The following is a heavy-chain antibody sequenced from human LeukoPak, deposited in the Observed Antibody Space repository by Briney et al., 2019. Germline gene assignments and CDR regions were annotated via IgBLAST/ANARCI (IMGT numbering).Heavy chain of an antibody. CDR2: INHSGST. V-gene: IGHV4-34*01. J-gene: IGHJ4*02. CDR3: ARGLEYYYGSGSYYFDY. CDR1: GGSFSGYY. D-gene: IGHD3-10*01. Sequence: KTSETLSLTCAVYGGSFSGYYWSWIRQPPGKGLEWIGEINHSGSTNYNPSLKSRVTISVDTSKNQFSLKLSSVTAADTAVYYCARGLEYYYGSGSYYFDYWGQGTLVTVSS.